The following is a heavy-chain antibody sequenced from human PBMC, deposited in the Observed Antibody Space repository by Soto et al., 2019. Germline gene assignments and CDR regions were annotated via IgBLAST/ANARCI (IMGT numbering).Heavy chain of an antibody. Sequence: EVQLLESGGGLVQPGGSLRLSYAASGFTFSSYAMSWVRQAPGKGLEWVSAISGSGGSTYYADSVKGRFTISRDNSKNTLYLQMNSLRAEDTAVYYCAKVPGYCSGGSCPGDYWGQGTLVTVSS. CDR2: ISGSGGST. CDR1: GFTFSSYA. J-gene: IGHJ4*02. V-gene: IGHV3-23*01. D-gene: IGHD2-15*01. CDR3: AKVPGYCSGGSCPGDY.